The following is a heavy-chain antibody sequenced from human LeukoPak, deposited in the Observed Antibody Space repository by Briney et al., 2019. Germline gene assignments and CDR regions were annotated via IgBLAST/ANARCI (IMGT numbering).Heavy chain of an antibody. CDR2: INPGGDNT. J-gene: IGHJ4*02. CDR3: AREARRYSSGWYLY. D-gene: IGHD6-19*01. V-gene: IGHV1-46*01. CDR1: GYTFTNYY. Sequence: ASVKVSCKASGYTFTNYYIHWVRQAPGQGLEWMGLINPGGDNTDYAQNFQGRVTMTRDTSTSTVYMELSRLRSDDTAVYYCAREARRYSSGWYLYWGQGTLVTVSS.